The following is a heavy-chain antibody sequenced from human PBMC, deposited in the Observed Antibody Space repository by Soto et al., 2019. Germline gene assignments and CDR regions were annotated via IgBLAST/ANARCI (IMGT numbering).Heavy chain of an antibody. V-gene: IGHV4-39*01. D-gene: IGHD2-15*01. CDR1: GGSISSSSYY. CDR2: IYYSGST. J-gene: IGHJ5*02. Sequence: SETLSLTCTVSGGSISSSSYYWGWIRQPPGKGLEWIGSIYYSGSTYYNPSLKSRVTISVDTSKNQFSLKLSSVTAADTAVYYCARTYCSGGSCYSHDDSWFDPWGQGTLVTVSS. CDR3: ARTYCSGGSCYSHDDSWFDP.